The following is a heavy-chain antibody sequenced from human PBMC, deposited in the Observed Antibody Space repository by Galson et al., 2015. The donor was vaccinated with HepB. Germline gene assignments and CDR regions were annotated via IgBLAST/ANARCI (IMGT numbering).Heavy chain of an antibody. Sequence: SLRLSCAASGFTVSSNYMNWVRQAPGKGLEWVSVIYSGGSTYYADSVKGRFTFSRDNSRNTVYLQMNSLRPEDTAVYYCARGSPFGDDSGGSLIWGQGTMVTVSS. V-gene: IGHV3-66*02. D-gene: IGHD3-22*01. J-gene: IGHJ3*02. CDR3: ARGSPFGDDSGGSLI. CDR2: IYSGGST. CDR1: GFTVSSNY.